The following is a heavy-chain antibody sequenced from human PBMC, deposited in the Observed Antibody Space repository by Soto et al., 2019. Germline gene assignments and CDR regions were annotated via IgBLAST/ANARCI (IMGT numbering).Heavy chain of an antibody. CDR1: GFTFSSYA. Sequence: VGSLRLSCAASGFTFSSYAMSWVRQAPGKGLEWVSAISGSGGSTYYADSVKGRFTISRDNSKNTLYLQMNSLRAEDTAVYYCAKDSYSSSWNYFDYWGQGALVTVSS. J-gene: IGHJ4*02. CDR3: AKDSYSSSWNYFDY. V-gene: IGHV3-23*01. D-gene: IGHD6-13*01. CDR2: ISGSGGST.